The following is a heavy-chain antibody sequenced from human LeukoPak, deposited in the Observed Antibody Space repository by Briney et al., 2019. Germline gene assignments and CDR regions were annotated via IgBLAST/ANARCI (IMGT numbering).Heavy chain of an antibody. V-gene: IGHV3-7*01. CDR3: ARGSTSWDS. CDR1: GFTFSTSG. D-gene: IGHD2-2*01. Sequence: PGGSLRLYCAAPGFTFSTSGMHWGRQAPGQGLEWVANILQDGTEKNYVDSVRGRLTISRDNAKNSLYLQMNSLRAEDTAVYYCARGSTSWDSWGQGTLVTVSS. CDR2: ILQDGTEK. J-gene: IGHJ4*02.